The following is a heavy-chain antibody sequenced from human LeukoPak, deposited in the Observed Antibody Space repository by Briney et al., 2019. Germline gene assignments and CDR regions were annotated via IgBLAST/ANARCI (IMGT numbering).Heavy chain of an antibody. Sequence: GGSLRLSCAASGFTFSSYGMHWVRQAPGKGLEWVAFIRYDGSNKYYADSVKGRFTISRDNSKNTPYLQMNSLRAEDTAVYYCAKDKGGMSSSYFDYWGQGTLVTVSS. CDR2: IRYDGSNK. V-gene: IGHV3-30*02. CDR1: GFTFSSYG. J-gene: IGHJ4*02. CDR3: AKDKGGMSSSYFDY. D-gene: IGHD3-16*01.